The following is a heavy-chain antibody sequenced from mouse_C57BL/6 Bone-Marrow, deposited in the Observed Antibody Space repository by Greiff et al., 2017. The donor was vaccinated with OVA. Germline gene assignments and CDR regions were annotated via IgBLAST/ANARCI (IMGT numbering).Heavy chain of an antibody. V-gene: IGHV1-58*01. J-gene: IGHJ2*01. CDR1: GYTFTSYG. CDR3: ACLYYTDY. CDR2: IYIGNGYT. D-gene: IGHD2-1*01. Sequence: VQLKESGAELVRPGSSVKMSCKTSGYTFTSYGINWVKQRPGQGLEWIGYIYIGNGYTEYNEKFKGKATLTSDTSSSTAYMQLISLTSENSAIYYCACLYYTDYWGQGTTLTVSS.